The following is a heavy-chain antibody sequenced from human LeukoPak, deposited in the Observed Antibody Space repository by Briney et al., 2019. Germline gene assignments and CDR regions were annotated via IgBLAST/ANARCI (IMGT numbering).Heavy chain of an antibody. J-gene: IGHJ4*02. V-gene: IGHV3-21*01. Sequence: GGSLRLSCEVSGFTFSSYWMNWVRQAPGKGLEWVSSISSSSSYIYYADSVKGRFTISRDNAKNSLYLQMNSLRAEDTAVYYCARDSAVAGFYYFDYWGQGTLVTVSS. D-gene: IGHD6-19*01. CDR3: ARDSAVAGFYYFDY. CDR1: GFTFSSYW. CDR2: ISSSSSYI.